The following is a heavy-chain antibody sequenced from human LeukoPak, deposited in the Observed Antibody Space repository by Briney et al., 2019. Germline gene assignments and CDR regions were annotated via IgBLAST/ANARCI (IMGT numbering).Heavy chain of an antibody. CDR2: INHSGST. CDR3: TRAPYCSSTSCYEGGAY. V-gene: IGHV4-34*01. CDR1: GGSFSGYY. J-gene: IGHJ4*02. D-gene: IGHD2-2*01. Sequence: SETLSLTCAVYGGSFSGYYWSWIRQPPGKGLEWIGEINHSGSTNYNPSLKSRVAISVDTSKNQFSLKLSSVTAADTAVYYCTRAPYCSSTSCYEGGAYWGQGTLVTVSS.